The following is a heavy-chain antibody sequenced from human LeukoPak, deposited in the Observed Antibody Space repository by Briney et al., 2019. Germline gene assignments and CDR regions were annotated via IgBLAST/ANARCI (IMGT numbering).Heavy chain of an antibody. CDR1: GFTFSSYA. Sequence: GESLRLSCAASGFTFSSYAMSWVRQAPGKGLEWVSAISGSGGSTYYADSVKGRFTISRDNSKNTLYLQMNSLRAEDTAVYYCAKDRAYYYDSSGYYLDVWGQGTTVTVSS. CDR2: ISGSGGST. D-gene: IGHD3-22*01. V-gene: IGHV3-23*01. CDR3: AKDRAYYYDSSGYYLDV. J-gene: IGHJ6*02.